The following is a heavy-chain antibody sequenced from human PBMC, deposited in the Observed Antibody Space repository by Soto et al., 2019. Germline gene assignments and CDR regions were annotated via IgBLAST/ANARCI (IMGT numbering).Heavy chain of an antibody. CDR2: IRGSGGST. D-gene: IGHD6-19*01. CDR3: TRVSDSSGWLYSVEYYFDY. CDR1: GFTFSNGW. Sequence: GGSLRLSCAASGFTFSNGWMSWVRQAPGKGLEWVSAIRGSGGSTYYADSVKGRFTISRDNSKNTAYLQMNSLKTEDTAVYYCTRVSDSSGWLYSVEYYFDYWGQGTLVTVSS. J-gene: IGHJ4*02. V-gene: IGHV3-23*01.